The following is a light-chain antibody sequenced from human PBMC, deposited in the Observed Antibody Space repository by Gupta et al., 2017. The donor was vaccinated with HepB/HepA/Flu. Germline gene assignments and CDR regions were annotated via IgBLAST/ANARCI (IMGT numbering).Light chain of an antibody. CDR1: SLRSLS. V-gene: IGLV3-19*01. Sequence: SSELTQDAAVSVALGQTVRITCQGDSLRSLSWYQQKPGQAPLLVMYDRNNRPSGIPDRFSASTSGNTASLIITGAQAEDEADYYCNSRDSSIDHLYVFGTGTKVTV. J-gene: IGLJ1*01. CDR3: NSRDSSIDHLYV. CDR2: DRN.